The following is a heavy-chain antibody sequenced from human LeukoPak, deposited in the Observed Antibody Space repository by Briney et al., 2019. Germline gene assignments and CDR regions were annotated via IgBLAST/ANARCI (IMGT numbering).Heavy chain of an antibody. Sequence: GGSLRLSCAASGFTFSSYEMNWVRQAPGNGLEWISYISSSGATKYYTDSVKGRFTISRDNAKNSLYLQMNSLRAEDTAVYYCARDGRYYDSSGYYPLSFYMDVWGKGTTVTVSS. D-gene: IGHD3-22*01. CDR3: ARDGRYYDSSGYYPLSFYMDV. V-gene: IGHV3-48*03. CDR1: GFTFSSYE. J-gene: IGHJ6*03. CDR2: ISSSGATK.